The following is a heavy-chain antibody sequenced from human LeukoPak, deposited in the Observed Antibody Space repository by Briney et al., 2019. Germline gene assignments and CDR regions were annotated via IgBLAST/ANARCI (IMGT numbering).Heavy chain of an antibody. V-gene: IGHV4-39*01. D-gene: IGHD6-13*01. CDR1: GGSISSSSYY. Sequence: PSETLSLTCTVSGGSISSSSYYWGWIRQPPGKGLEWIGNIYYSGSTYYNPSLKSRVTISVDTSKNQFSLKLSSVTAADTAVYYCARTITYSSSWYYFDYWGQGTLVTVSS. CDR3: ARTITYSSSWYYFDY. J-gene: IGHJ4*02. CDR2: IYYSGST.